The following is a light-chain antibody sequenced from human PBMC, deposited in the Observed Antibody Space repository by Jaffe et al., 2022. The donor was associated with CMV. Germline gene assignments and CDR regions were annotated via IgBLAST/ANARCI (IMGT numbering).Light chain of an antibody. J-gene: IGKJ2*01. CDR3: QQYGGSYT. CDR1: ESIINNF. Sequence: EIVLTQSPGTLSLSPGERVTLSCRASESIINNFLAWYQQKPGQAPRLLIHGASRRATGIPDRFSGSGSGTDYTLAISRLEPEDFAVYYCQQYGGSYTFGQGTKLEIK. V-gene: IGKV3-20*01. CDR2: GAS.